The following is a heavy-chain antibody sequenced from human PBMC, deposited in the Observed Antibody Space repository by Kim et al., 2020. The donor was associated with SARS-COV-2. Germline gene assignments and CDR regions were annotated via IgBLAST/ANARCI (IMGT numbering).Heavy chain of an antibody. CDR3: ARDGYNYIPFDS. CDR2: SSGTGYST. D-gene: IGHD5-12*01. V-gene: IGHV3-23*01. J-gene: IGHJ4*02. Sequence: GGSLRLSCVASGFTLMNYAMSWVRQAPGKGLEWVSSSSGTGYSTYYADSVKGRFTISRDNSKNTLYLQMNDLRDEDTAIYYCARDGYNYIPFDSWGQGTLVPVSS. CDR1: GFTLMNYA.